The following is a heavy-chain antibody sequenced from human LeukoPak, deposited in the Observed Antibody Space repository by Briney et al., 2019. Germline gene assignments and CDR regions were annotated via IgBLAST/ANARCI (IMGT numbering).Heavy chain of an antibody. CDR1: GGSISSSSYY. D-gene: IGHD3-3*01. CDR2: IYYSGST. CDR3: ARHVYDFWSGSLLQDY. J-gene: IGHJ4*02. V-gene: IGHV4-39*01. Sequence: SETLSLTCTVSGGSISSSSYYWGWIRQPPGKGLEWIGSIYYSGSTYYNPSLKSRVTISVDTSKNQFSLKLSSVTAADTAVYYCARHVYDFWSGSLLQDYWGQGTLVTVSS.